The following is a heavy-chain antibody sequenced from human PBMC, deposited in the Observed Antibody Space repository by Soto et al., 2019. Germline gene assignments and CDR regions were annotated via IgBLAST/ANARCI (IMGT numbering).Heavy chain of an antibody. J-gene: IGHJ5*02. D-gene: IGHD2-2*01. V-gene: IGHV4-61*08. CDR1: GGSISSGGYY. CDR3: ARLGEYYQSLDP. Sequence: PSETLSLTCTVSGGSISSGGYYWNWIRQHPGKGLEWIGYIYYSGSTSYNPSLKSRVTLSLETSKSQFSLRLSSVTASDTAVYYCARLGEYYQSLDPWGQGTLVTVSS. CDR2: IYYSGST.